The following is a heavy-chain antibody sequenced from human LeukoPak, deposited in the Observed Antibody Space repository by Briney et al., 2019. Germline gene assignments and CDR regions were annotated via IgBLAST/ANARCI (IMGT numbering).Heavy chain of an antibody. J-gene: IGHJ4*02. CDR1: GGSISSYY. Sequence: TSETLSLTCTVSGGSISSYYWSWIRQPAGKGLEWIGRIYTSGSTNYNPSLKSRVTMPVDTSKNQFSLKLSSVTAADTAVYYCAREEDSSGWYGLDYWGQGTLVTVSS. D-gene: IGHD6-19*01. V-gene: IGHV4-4*07. CDR2: IYTSGST. CDR3: AREEDSSGWYGLDY.